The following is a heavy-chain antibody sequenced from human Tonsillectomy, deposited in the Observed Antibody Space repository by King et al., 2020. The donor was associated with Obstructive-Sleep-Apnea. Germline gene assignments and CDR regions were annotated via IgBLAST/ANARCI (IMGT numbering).Heavy chain of an antibody. V-gene: IGHV3-33*01. CDR1: GFTFSSYG. CDR3: ATAPPDTAMAPFDY. D-gene: IGHD5-18*01. CDR2: IWYDGSNK. Sequence: VQLVESGGGVVQPGRSLRLSCSASGFTFSSYGMHWVRQAPGKGLEWVAVIWYDGSNKYYADSVKGRFTISRDNSKNTLYMQINSLRAEDTAVYYCATAPPDTAMAPFDYWGQGTLVTVSS. J-gene: IGHJ4*02.